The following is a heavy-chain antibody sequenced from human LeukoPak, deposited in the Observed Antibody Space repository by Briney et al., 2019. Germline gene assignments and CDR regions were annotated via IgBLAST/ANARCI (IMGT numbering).Heavy chain of an antibody. CDR2: IWYDGSNK. CDR3: ARGGDFGVPAPLGIDAFDI. V-gene: IGHV3-33*01. D-gene: IGHD2-2*01. Sequence: PGRSLRLSCAASGFTFSSYGMHWVRQAPGKGLEWVAVIWYDGSNKYYADSVKGRFTISRDNSKNTLYLQMNSLRAEDTAVYYCARGGDFGVPAPLGIDAFDIWGQGTMVTVSS. CDR1: GFTFSSYG. J-gene: IGHJ3*02.